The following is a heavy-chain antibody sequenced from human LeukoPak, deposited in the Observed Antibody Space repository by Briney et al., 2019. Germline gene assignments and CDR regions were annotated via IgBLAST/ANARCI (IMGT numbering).Heavy chain of an antibody. CDR3: ARGESCSGGSCYLNYYYYMDV. Sequence: PSETLSLTCTVSGGSISSYYWSWIRQPPGKGLEWIGYIYYSGSTNYNPSLKSRVTISVDTSKNQFSLKLSSVTAADTAVYYCARGESCSGGSCYLNYYYYMDVWGKGTTVTISS. V-gene: IGHV4-59*01. CDR1: GGSISSYY. D-gene: IGHD2-15*01. J-gene: IGHJ6*03. CDR2: IYYSGST.